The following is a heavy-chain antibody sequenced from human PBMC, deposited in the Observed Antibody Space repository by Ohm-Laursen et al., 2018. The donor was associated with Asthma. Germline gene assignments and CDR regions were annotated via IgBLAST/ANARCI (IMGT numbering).Heavy chain of an antibody. CDR1: GGTFSSYA. CDR2: IIPIFGTA. Sequence: SVKVSCKASGGTFSSYAISWVRQAPGQGLEWMGGIIPIFGTANYAQKFQGRVTITADESTSTAYMELSSLRSEDTAVYYCARIDYGGNSGYFDYWGQGTLVTVSS. D-gene: IGHD4-23*01. J-gene: IGHJ4*02. V-gene: IGHV1-69*13. CDR3: ARIDYGGNSGYFDY.